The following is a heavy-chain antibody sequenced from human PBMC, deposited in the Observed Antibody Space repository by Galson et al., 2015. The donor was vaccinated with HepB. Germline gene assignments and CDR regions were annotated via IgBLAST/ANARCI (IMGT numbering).Heavy chain of an antibody. CDR2: IDWDDDK. CDR1: GFLLSTSGMC. Sequence: PALVKPTQTLTLTCTFSGFLLSTSGMCVSWIRQPPGKALEWLARIDWDDDKYYSTSLKTRLTISKDTSKNQVVLTMTNMDPVDAATYYCARLIAAAGTYDAFDIWGQGTMVTVSS. V-gene: IGHV2-70*11. D-gene: IGHD6-13*01. J-gene: IGHJ3*02. CDR3: ARLIAAAGTYDAFDI.